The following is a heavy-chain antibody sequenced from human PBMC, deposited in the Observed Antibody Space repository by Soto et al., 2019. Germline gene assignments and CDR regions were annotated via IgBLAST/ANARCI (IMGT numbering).Heavy chain of an antibody. CDR1: EFTFSSHA. V-gene: IGHV3-23*01. D-gene: IGHD3-22*01. CDR2: ISGSGGST. Sequence: GGSLSHSCAASEFTFSSHAMGWMRQTPGKGLEWVSAISGSGGSTYYADSVKGRFTISRDNSKNTLYLQMNSLRAEDTAVYYCAKSPHYYDSSGCDYWGQGTLVTVSS. CDR3: AKSPHYYDSSGCDY. J-gene: IGHJ4*02.